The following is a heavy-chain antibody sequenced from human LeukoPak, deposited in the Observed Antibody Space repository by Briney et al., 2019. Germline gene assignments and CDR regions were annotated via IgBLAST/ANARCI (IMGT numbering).Heavy chain of an antibody. CDR3: AREWYYYDSSGAFDI. V-gene: IGHV4-61*02. Sequence: PSETLSLTCTVSGGSISSGSYYWSWIRQPAGKGLEWIGRIYTSGSTNYNPSLKSRVTISVDTSKNQFSLKLSSVTAADTAVYYCAREWYYYDSSGAFDIWGQGTMVTVSS. J-gene: IGHJ3*02. D-gene: IGHD3-22*01. CDR1: GGSISSGSYY. CDR2: IYTSGST.